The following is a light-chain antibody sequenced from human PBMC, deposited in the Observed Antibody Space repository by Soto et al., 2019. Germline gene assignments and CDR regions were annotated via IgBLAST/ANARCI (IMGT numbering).Light chain of an antibody. CDR1: SSTVGGFNV. CDR3: CSYVGATTYV. J-gene: IGLJ1*01. V-gene: IGLV2-23*01. CDR2: EGI. Sequence: QSALTQPASVSGSPGQSITISCTGPSSTVGGFNVVSWYQQHPGKAPKVIIYEGIKRPSGVSNRFSGSNSGSTASLTISGLQAEDEADYYCCSYVGATTYVFGTGTKLTVL.